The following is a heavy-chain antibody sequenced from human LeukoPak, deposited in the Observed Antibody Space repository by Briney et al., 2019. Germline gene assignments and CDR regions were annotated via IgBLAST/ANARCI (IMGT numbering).Heavy chain of an antibody. J-gene: IGHJ4*02. D-gene: IGHD2-2*02. CDR2: ISGTGGTT. V-gene: IGHV3-23*01. Sequence: PGGSLRLSCAASGFTFSSFAMSWVRQAPGKGLEWVSSISGTGGTTYYAGSVKGRFTISRDNSKNMLYLQMSSLRAEDTAVYYCAKETQIYRHYDYWGQGTLVTVSS. CDR1: GFTFSSFA. CDR3: AKETQIYRHYDY.